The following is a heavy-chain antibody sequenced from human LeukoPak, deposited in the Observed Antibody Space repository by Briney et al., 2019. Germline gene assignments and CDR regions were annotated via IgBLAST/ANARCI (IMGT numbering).Heavy chain of an antibody. Sequence: GGSRRLSCAASGFTFDDYGMSWVRQAPGKGLEWVSGINWNGGSTGHADSVKGRFTISRDNAKNSLYLQMNSLRAEDTALYYCARARSGWYLAFDIWGQGTMVTVSS. CDR1: GFTFDDYG. CDR3: ARARSGWYLAFDI. CDR2: INWNGGST. J-gene: IGHJ3*02. D-gene: IGHD6-19*01. V-gene: IGHV3-20*04.